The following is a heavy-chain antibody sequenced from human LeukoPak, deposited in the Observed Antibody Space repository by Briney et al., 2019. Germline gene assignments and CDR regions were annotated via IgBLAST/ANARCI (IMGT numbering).Heavy chain of an antibody. V-gene: IGHV4-59*01. CDR3: ASLSPGSSSFDY. CDR2: IYYSGST. D-gene: IGHD6-6*01. CDR1: GGSISSYY. J-gene: IGHJ4*02. Sequence: PSETLSLTCTVSGGSISSYYWSWIRQPPGKGLEWIGYIYYSGSTNYNPSLKSRVTISVDTSKSQFSLKLSSVTAADTAVYYCASLSPGSSSFDYWGQGTLVTVSS.